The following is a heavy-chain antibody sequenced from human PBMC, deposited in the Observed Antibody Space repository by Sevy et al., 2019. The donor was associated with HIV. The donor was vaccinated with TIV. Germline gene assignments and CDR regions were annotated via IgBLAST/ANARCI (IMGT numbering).Heavy chain of an antibody. Sequence: VSVKVSCKASGYTFTNYGINWVLQAPGQGLEWIGWSSAYNGNTIYAQKVQGRVTMTTDTSTNTAYMELGSLTSDDTGVYYCARDRGPITDYGDFNDAFEIWGQGTTVTVSS. V-gene: IGHV1-18*01. J-gene: IGHJ3*02. CDR1: GYTFTNYG. D-gene: IGHD3-3*01. CDR3: ARDRGPITDYGDFNDAFEI. CDR2: SSAYNGNT.